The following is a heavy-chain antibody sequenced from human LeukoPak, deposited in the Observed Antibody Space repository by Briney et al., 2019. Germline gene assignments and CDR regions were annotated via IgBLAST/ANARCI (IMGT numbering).Heavy chain of an antibody. CDR1: GFTFSNYA. CDR2: ITGSGGST. J-gene: IGHJ3*02. CDR3: TGGGWSTDAFDI. D-gene: IGHD6-19*01. Sequence: PGGSLRLSCAASGFTFSNYAMSWVRQAPGKGLEWVSGITGSGGSTNYADSVKGRFTISRDNSKNTLYLQMSSLRAEDTAVHYCTGGGWSTDAFDIWGQGTMVTVSS. V-gene: IGHV3-23*01.